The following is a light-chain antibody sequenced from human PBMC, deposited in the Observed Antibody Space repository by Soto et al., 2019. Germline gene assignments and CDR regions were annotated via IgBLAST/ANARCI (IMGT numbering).Light chain of an antibody. J-gene: IGKJ1*01. CDR3: QQYTNDPWT. CDR2: DVS. Sequence: DIQMTQSPPTLSASVGDRVTITCRASQSISSWLAWYQQRPGKAPNLLIYDVSSLESGVTSRFSGSGSGTEVTRTISSLQPDDFATSYCQQYTNDPWTFGQGTKVEIK. V-gene: IGKV1-5*01. CDR1: QSISSW.